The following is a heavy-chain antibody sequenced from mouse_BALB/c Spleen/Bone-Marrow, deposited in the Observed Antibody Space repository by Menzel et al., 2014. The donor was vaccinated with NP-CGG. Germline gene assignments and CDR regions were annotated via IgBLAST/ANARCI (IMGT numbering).Heavy chain of an antibody. J-gene: IGHJ2*01. CDR1: GFNIKDIY. Sequence: FQLQQSGAELVKPGASVKLSCTASGFNIKDIYMHWVKQRPEQGLEWIGRIDPANGDTKYDPKFQGKATITADTSSNTAYLQVSSLTSEDTAVYYCARDYSSFDYWGQGTPRSVSS. CDR3: ARDYSSFDY. CDR2: IDPANGDT. D-gene: IGHD3-1*01. V-gene: IGHV14-3*02.